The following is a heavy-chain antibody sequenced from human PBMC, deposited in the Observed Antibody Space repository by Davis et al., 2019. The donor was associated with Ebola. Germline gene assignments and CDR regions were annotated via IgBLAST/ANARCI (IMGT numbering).Heavy chain of an antibody. J-gene: IGHJ6*02. CDR3: ARYLASSSLDA. D-gene: IGHD6-6*01. CDR2: LYSCGTT. V-gene: IGHV3-53*01. CDR1: GLTINTNF. Sequence: GESLQIPCAASGLTINTNFMSWVRQAPGKGLEWVTVLYSCGTTPYADSVKGRFADSRDNSKNTLYLQMNSLRAEDTAVYYCARYLASSSLDAWGPGTTVTVSS.